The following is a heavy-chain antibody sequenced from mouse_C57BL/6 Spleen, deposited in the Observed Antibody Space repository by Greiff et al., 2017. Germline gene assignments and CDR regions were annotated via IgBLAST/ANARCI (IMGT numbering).Heavy chain of an antibody. V-gene: IGHV10-1*01. J-gene: IGHJ2*01. CDR1: GFSFNTYA. CDR2: IRSKSNNYAT. CDR3: VRSYYYGFDY. Sequence: GGGLVQPKGSLKLSCAASGFSFNTYAMNWVRQAPGKGLEWVARIRSKSNNYATYYADSVKDRFTISRDDSESMLYLQMNNLKTEDTAMYYCVRSYYYGFDYWGQGTTLTVSA. D-gene: IGHD1-1*01.